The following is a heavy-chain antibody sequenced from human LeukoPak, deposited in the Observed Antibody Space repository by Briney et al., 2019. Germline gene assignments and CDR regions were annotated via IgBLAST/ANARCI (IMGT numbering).Heavy chain of an antibody. D-gene: IGHD6-6*01. CDR3: ARDYSSSSGYFDY. Sequence: ASVKVSCKASGYTXTGYYMHWVRQAPGQGLEWMGWINPNSGDTNYAEKFQGRVTMTRDTSISTAYMDLRRLRSDDTAVYYCARDYSSSSGYFDYWGQGTLVTVSS. CDR1: GYTXTGYY. V-gene: IGHV1-2*02. J-gene: IGHJ4*02. CDR2: INPNSGDT.